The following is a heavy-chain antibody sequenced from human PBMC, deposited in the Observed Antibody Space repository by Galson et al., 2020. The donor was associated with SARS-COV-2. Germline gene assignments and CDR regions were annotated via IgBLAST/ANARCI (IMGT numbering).Heavy chain of an antibody. D-gene: IGHD5-18*01. CDR1: GGSISNGGYY. CDR3: ARDRGKIELWKTGGGVDY. J-gene: IGHJ4*02. V-gene: IGHV4-31*03. CDR2: IYDSGTT. Sequence: ASETLSLTCTVSGGSISNGGYYWSWIRQHPGKGLEWIGDIYDSGTTHYNPSLKSRVTISVDTSKNQFSLKLSSVTAADTAVYYCARDRGKIELWKTGGGVDYWGQGTLVTVSS.